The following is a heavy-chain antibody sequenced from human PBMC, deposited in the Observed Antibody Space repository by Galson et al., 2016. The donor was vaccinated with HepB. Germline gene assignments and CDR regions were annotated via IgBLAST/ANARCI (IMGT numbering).Heavy chain of an antibody. CDR3: ARGEYDFWSGYYYGMDV. V-gene: IGHV3-11*01. J-gene: IGHJ6*02. Sequence: CAASGFTFSDYYMSWIRQAPGKGLEWVSFISSTGSKIYYAESVKGRFTISRDNAKNSLHLQMNSLRAEDTALYYCARGEYDFWSGYYYGMDVWGQGTTVTVSS. D-gene: IGHD3-3*01. CDR2: ISSTGSKI. CDR1: GFTFSDYY.